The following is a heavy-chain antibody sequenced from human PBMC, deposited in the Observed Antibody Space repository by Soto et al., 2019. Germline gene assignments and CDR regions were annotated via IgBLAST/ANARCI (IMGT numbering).Heavy chain of an antibody. CDR1: GFTFTSYS. CDR2: IRATT. D-gene: IGHD2-21*01. J-gene: IGHJ3*02. V-gene: IGHV3-48*01. Sequence: EVQLVESGGGLVQPGGSLRLSCAASGFTFTSYSMHWVRQAPGKGLEWVSYIRATTHYADSVKGRFTISRDNARSSLYLQMNSLRADDTAVYYCARDDSFAFDIWGQGTMVTVSS. CDR3: ARDDSFAFDI.